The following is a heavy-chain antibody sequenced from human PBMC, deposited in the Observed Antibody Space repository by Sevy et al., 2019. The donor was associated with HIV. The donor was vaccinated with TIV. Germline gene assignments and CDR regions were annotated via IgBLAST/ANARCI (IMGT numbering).Heavy chain of an antibody. J-gene: IGHJ4*02. D-gene: IGHD3-22*01. Sequence: GGSLRLSCAGSGITFSNTWMSWVRQAPGKGLEWIGRIKSKTDGGTTDHATPVKGRFSISRDDSKNTLYLQMNSLKTEDTAVYYCTTQWFWGQGTLVTVSS. CDR3: TTQWF. V-gene: IGHV3-15*01. CDR2: IKSKTDGGTT. CDR1: GITFSNTW.